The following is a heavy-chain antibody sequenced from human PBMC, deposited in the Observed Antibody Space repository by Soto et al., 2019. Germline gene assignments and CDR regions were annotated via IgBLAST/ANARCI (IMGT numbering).Heavy chain of an antibody. J-gene: IGHJ4*02. CDR3: ARGSGSSYVDY. CDR1: GFTFSSYW. Sequence: PGGSLRLSCAASGFTFSSYWMSWVRQAPGKGLEWVANIKQDGSEKYYVDSVKGRFTVSRDNAKNSLYLQMNSLRAEDTAVYYCARGSGSSYVDYWGQGTLVTVSS. D-gene: IGHD6-13*01. V-gene: IGHV3-7*01. CDR2: IKQDGSEK.